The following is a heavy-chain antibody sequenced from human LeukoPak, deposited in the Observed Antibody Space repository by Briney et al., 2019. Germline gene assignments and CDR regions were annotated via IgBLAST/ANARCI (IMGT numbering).Heavy chain of an antibody. Sequence: GGSLRLSCAASGFTFTDYGMHWVRQAPGKGLEGVAFIRYDGNDKYYADSVKGRFTISRDNSKNTLSLQMNSLKPDDTAMYYCAKEGAASKPSDLDYWGQGTLVTVFS. CDR3: AKEGAASKPSDLDY. CDR2: IRYDGNDK. CDR1: GFTFTDYG. D-gene: IGHD6-13*01. V-gene: IGHV3-30*02. J-gene: IGHJ4*02.